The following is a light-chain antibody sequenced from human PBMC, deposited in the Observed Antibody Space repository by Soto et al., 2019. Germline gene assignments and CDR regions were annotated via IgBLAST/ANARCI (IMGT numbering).Light chain of an antibody. J-gene: IGKJ2*01. Sequence: IVLTQSPATLSLSPGERATLSCMASQTVNGYLAWYQHKLGQAPRLLIYDTSNRATGVPARFSGSGSGTDFTLTISSLAPEDSAVYYCQQRYGWPSFGQGTKLEIK. V-gene: IGKV3-11*01. CDR1: QTVNGY. CDR2: DTS. CDR3: QQRYGWPS.